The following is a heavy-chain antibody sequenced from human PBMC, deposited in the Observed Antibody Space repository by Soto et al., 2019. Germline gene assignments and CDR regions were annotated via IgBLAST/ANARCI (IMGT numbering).Heavy chain of an antibody. CDR1: GFTFSSYA. Sequence: GGSLRLSCAASGFTFSSYAMHWVRQAPGKGLEWVAVISYDGSNKYYADSVKGRFTISRDNSKNTLYLQMNSLRAEDMAVYYCARSGRITMIVEAESAPDAFDIWGQGTMVTVSS. CDR3: ARSGRITMIVEAESAPDAFDI. J-gene: IGHJ3*02. CDR2: ISYDGSNK. V-gene: IGHV3-30-3*01. D-gene: IGHD3-22*01.